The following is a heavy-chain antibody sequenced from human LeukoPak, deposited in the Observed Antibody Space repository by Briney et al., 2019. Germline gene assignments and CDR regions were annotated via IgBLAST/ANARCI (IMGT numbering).Heavy chain of an antibody. CDR3: ARGSYLDY. CDR1: GYTFADYY. J-gene: IGHJ4*02. Sequence: EASVKVSCKASGYTFADYYMHWVRQAPGQGLEWMGWISAYNGNTNYAQKLQDRVTMTTDTSTSTAYMELRSLRSDDTAVYYCARGSYLDYWGQGTLVTVSS. V-gene: IGHV1-18*01. CDR2: ISAYNGNT.